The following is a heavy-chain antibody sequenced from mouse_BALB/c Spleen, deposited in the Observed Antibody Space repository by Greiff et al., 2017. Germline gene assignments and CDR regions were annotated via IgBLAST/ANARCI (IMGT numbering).Heavy chain of an antibody. CDR1: GFNFKDTY. CDR2: IDPANGNT. J-gene: IGHJ4*01. Sequence: VQLQQSGAELVKPGASVKLSCTASGFNFKDTYMHWVKQRPEQGLEWIGRIDPANGNTKYDPKFQGKATITADTSSNTAYLQLSSLTSEDTAVYYCARMITGAMDYWGQGTSVTVSA. D-gene: IGHD2-4*01. CDR3: ARMITGAMDY. V-gene: IGHV14-3*02.